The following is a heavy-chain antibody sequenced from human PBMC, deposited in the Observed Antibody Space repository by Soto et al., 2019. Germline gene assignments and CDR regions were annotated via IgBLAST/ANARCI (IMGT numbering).Heavy chain of an antibody. D-gene: IGHD6-19*01. V-gene: IGHV3-33*01. CDR1: GFTFSSYG. CDR3: ARDIHSSGWNYYYYYGTDV. J-gene: IGHJ6*02. Sequence: QPGGSLRLSCAASGFTFSSYGMHWVRQAPGKGLEWVAVIWYDGSNKYYADSVKGRFTISRDNSKNTLYLQMNSLRAEDTAVYYCARDIHSSGWNYYYYYGTDVWGLGTLVTVSS. CDR2: IWYDGSNK.